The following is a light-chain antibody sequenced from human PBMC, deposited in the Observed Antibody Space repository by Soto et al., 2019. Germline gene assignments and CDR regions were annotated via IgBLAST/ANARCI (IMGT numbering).Light chain of an antibody. J-gene: IGKJ2*01. CDR1: QSVTSNY. CDR2: GAA. CDR3: QRYGTSLT. Sequence: EIVLTQSPGTLSLSPGERATLSCRASQSVTSNYLAWYQHKPGQAPRCLIYGAAIRSTGIPDRFSGSGSGTDFTLTISRLEPEEFAVYYCQRYGTSLTFGQGTKLEIK. V-gene: IGKV3-20*01.